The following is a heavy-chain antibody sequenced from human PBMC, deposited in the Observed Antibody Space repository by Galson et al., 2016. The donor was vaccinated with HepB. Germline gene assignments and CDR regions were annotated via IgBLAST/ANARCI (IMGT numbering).Heavy chain of an antibody. CDR3: ARDMVRDSSSNYYYYGLDV. CDR2: IFYSGIT. Sequence: SETLSLTCAVSSGSISSSTYYWGWLRQPPGKGREWIGSIFYSGITYYNPSLTSRVTISLDTSKNQVSLRLSSVTAADTALYYCARDMVRDSSSNYYYYGLDVWGQGTTVTVSS. V-gene: IGHV4-39*07. J-gene: IGHJ6*02. CDR1: SGSISSSTYY. D-gene: IGHD6-6*01.